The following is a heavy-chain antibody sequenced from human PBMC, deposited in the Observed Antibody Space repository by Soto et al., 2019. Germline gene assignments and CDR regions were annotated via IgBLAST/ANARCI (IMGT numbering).Heavy chain of an antibody. CDR3: AKPDGYCSSNSCYDGDYFDY. D-gene: IGHD2-2*03. V-gene: IGHV3-23*01. CDR1: GFTFSSYA. J-gene: IGHJ4*02. CDR2: ISGSGGST. Sequence: GGSLRLSCAASGFTFSSYAMSWVRQAPGKGLEWVSAISGSGGSTYYADSVKGRFTISRDNSKNTLYLQMNSLRAEDTAVYYCAKPDGYCSSNSCYDGDYFDYWGQGTLVTLSS.